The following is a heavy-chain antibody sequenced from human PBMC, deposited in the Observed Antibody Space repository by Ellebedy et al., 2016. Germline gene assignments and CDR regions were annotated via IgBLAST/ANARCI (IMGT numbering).Heavy chain of an antibody. CDR2: IYPGDSDT. J-gene: IGHJ3*02. CDR1: GYSFTSYW. CDR3: ASQMYGATNADAFDI. D-gene: IGHD1-26*01. V-gene: IGHV5-51*01. Sequence: GESLKISCKGSGYSFTSYWIGWVRQMPGKGLEWMGIIYPGDSDTRYSPSFQGQVTISADKSISTAYLQWSSLKASDTAMYYCASQMYGATNADAFDIWGQGTMVTVSS.